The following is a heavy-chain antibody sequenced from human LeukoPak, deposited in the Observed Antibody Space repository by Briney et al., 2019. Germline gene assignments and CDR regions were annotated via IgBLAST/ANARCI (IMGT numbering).Heavy chain of an antibody. J-gene: IGHJ4*02. CDR3: ARGLGYCSSTSCYAPGGAYYFDY. Sequence: SETLSLTCTVSGGSISSSSYYWGWIRQPPGKGLEWIGSIYYSGSTNYNPSLKSRVTISVDTSKNQFSLKLSSVTAADTAVYYCARGLGYCSSTSCYAPGGAYYFDYWGQGTLVTVSS. CDR1: GGSISSSSYY. CDR2: IYYSGST. D-gene: IGHD2-2*01. V-gene: IGHV4-39*07.